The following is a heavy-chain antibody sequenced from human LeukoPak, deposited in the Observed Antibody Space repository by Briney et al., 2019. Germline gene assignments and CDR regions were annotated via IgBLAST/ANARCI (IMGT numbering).Heavy chain of an antibody. CDR3: ARVPVQWDGYNLSYYYYMDV. J-gene: IGHJ6*03. V-gene: IGHV1-69*05. CDR1: GCTFSSYA. D-gene: IGHD5-24*01. CDR2: IIPIIGTA. Sequence: GASVKVSCKASGCTFSSYAISWVRQAPGQGLEWMGGIIPIIGTANYAQKFQGRVTITTDESTSTAYMEMSSLRSEDTAVYYCARVPVQWDGYNLSYYYYMDVWGKGTTVTVSS.